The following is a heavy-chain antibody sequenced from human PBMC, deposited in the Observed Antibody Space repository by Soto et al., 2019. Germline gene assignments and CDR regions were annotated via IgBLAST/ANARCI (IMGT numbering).Heavy chain of an antibody. V-gene: IGHV4-61*01. D-gene: IGHD3-3*01. Sequence: PSETLSLTCTVSGGSVSSGSYYWSWIRQPPGKGLEWLGYIYYSGSTNYNPSLKSRVTISVDTSKNQFSLKLSSVTAADTAVYYCARVPFMSNEFWSDPVLGDWFDPWGQGTLVTVSS. CDR2: IYYSGST. J-gene: IGHJ5*02. CDR3: ARVPFMSNEFWSDPVLGDWFDP. CDR1: GGSVSSGSYY.